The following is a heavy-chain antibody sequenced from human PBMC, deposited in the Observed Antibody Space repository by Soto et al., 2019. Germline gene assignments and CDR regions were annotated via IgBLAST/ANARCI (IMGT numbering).Heavy chain of an antibody. CDR1: GGSISSGGHY. V-gene: IGHV4-31*03. CDR3: AREGAGGYYYLDY. J-gene: IGHJ4*02. Sequence: QVQLQESGPGLVKPSQTLSLTCTVSGGSISSGGHYCSWIRQHPGKGLEWIGNIYSSGSTYYNPSLKSRVTISVDTSRNRFSLKLSSVTAADTAVYYCAREGAGGYYYLDYWGQGTLVTVSS. D-gene: IGHD3-22*01. CDR2: IYSSGST.